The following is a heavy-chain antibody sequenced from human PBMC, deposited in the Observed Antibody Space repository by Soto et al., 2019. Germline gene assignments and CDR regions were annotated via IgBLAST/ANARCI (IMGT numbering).Heavy chain of an antibody. CDR3: ARTGYSSSWYPIY. V-gene: IGHV1-69*13. CDR1: GGTFSSYA. D-gene: IGHD6-13*01. CDR2: IIPIFGTA. J-gene: IGHJ4*02. Sequence: ASVKGSCKASGGTFSSYAISWARQAPGQGLEWMGGIIPIFGTANYAQKFQGRVTITADESTSTAYMELSSLRSEDTAVYYCARTGYSSSWYPIYWGQGTLVTSPQ.